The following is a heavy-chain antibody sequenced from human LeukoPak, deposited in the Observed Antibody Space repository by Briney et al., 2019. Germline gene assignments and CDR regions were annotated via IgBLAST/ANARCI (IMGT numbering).Heavy chain of an antibody. D-gene: IGHD4-17*01. CDR1: GDTVSTNRAG. CDR2: TYYRSKWYN. CDR3: ARDSLTVTTAFDH. J-gene: IGHJ4*02. Sequence: SQILSLTCVISGDTVSTNRAGWNWIRQSPSRGLEWLGRTYYRSKWYNDYVVSVKSRITINPDTSKNQFSLQLNSVTPEDTAIYYCARDSLTVTTAFDHWGPGTLVTVSS. V-gene: IGHV6-1*01.